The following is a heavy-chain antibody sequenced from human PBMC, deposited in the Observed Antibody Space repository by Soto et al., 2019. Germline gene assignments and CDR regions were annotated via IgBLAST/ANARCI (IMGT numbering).Heavy chain of an antibody. Sequence: GGSLRLSCAASGFTVSSNYMSWVRQAPGKGLEWVSVIYSGGSTYYADSVKGRFTISRDNSKNTLYLQMNSLRAEDTAVYYCARSLYTAIPVSGYYYCGMHVWGPGTSVT. CDR2: IYSGGST. CDR3: ARSLYTAIPVSGYYYCGMHV. J-gene: IGHJ6*02. V-gene: IGHV3-53*01. CDR1: GFTVSSNY. D-gene: IGHD5-18*01.